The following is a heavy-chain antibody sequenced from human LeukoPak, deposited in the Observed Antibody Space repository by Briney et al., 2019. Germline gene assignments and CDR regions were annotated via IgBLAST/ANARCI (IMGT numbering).Heavy chain of an antibody. J-gene: IGHJ1*01. V-gene: IGHV4-4*07. CDR2: FYTSGTT. Sequence: SETLSLTCTVSGGSISSYYWSWIRQPAGKGLEWIGRFYTSGTTNYNPSLKSRVTMSVDTSRNQFSLELNSVTAADTAVYYCARAAGHCNTTTCYPEYFQHWGQGTLVAVSS. CDR1: GGSISSYY. CDR3: ARAAGHCNTTTCYPEYFQH. D-gene: IGHD2-2*01.